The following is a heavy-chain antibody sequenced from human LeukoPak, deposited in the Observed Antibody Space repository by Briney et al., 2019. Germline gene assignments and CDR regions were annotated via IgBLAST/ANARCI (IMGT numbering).Heavy chain of an antibody. CDR2: INPNSGGT. J-gene: IGHJ4*02. Sequence: ASVKVPCKASGYTFTGYYLHWVRQAPGQGLEWLGWINPNSGGTNYAQRFQGRVTMTRDTSISTAYMELSGLRSDDTAVYYCARTVANTLTTLSYWGQGTLVTVSS. V-gene: IGHV1-2*02. D-gene: IGHD4-17*01. CDR3: ARTVANTLTTLSY. CDR1: GYTFTGYY.